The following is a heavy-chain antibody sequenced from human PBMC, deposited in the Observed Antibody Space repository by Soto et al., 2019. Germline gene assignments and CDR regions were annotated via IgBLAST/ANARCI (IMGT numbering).Heavy chain of an antibody. D-gene: IGHD3-10*01. V-gene: IGHV4-59*01. CDR3: ASTKILLWFGELLDYYYMDV. CDR2: IYYSGST. Sequence: PSETLSLTCTVSGGSISSYYWSWIRQPPGKGLEWIGYIYYSGSTNYNPSLKSRVTISVDTSKNQFSLKLSSVTAADTAVYYCASTKILLWFGELLDYYYMDVWGKGTTVTVSS. J-gene: IGHJ6*03. CDR1: GGSISSYY.